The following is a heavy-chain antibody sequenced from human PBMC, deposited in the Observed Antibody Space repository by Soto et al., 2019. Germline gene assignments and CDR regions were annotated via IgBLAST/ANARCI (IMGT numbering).Heavy chain of an antibody. CDR3: ARQTVVVPPTRRELHWFDP. V-gene: IGHV4-59*08. CDR1: GGSISSYF. Sequence: QVQLQESGPGLVRPSETLSLTCTLSGGSISSYFWSWIRQPPGKGLEWIGYNSYSGRTSDNHSRMRRVSTSVDPSKNRICLKLSFVTAADTSMYYCARQTVVVPPTRRELHWFDPWGQGTLVSVSS. J-gene: IGHJ5*02. CDR2: NSYSGRT. D-gene: IGHD1-26*01.